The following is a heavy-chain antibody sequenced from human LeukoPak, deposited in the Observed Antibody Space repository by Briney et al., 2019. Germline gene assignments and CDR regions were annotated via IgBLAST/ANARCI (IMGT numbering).Heavy chain of an antibody. D-gene: IGHD6-13*01. V-gene: IGHV4-39*01. CDR3: ARKYSSSWYRGYFDY. Sequence: SETLSLTCTVSGGSISSSSHYWGWIRQPPGKGLGWIGSIYYSGSTYYNPSLKSRVTMSVDTSKNQFSLKLSSVTAADTAVYYCARKYSSSWYRGYFDYWGQGTLVTVSS. CDR2: IYYSGST. J-gene: IGHJ4*02. CDR1: GGSISSSSHY.